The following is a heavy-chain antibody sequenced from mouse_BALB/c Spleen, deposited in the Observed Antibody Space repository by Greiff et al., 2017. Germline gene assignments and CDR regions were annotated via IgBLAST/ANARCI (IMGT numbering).Heavy chain of an antibody. CDR3: ASGDVRGDYYAMDY. V-gene: IGHV14-3*02. D-gene: IGHD3-3*01. J-gene: IGHJ4*01. CDR1: GFNIKDTY. Sequence: VQLKQSGAELVKPGASVKLSCTASGFNIKDTYMHWVKQRPEQGLEWIGRIDPANGNTKYDPKFQGKATITADTSSNTAYLQLSSLTSEDTAVYYCASGDVRGDYYAMDYWGQGTSVTVSS. CDR2: IDPANGNT.